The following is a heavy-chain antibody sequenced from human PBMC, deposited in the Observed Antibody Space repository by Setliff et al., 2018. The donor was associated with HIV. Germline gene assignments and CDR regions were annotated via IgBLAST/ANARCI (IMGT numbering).Heavy chain of an antibody. D-gene: IGHD3-16*02. Sequence: TLSLTCTVSGGSISTHYWSWIRQPPGKGLECIGYIYNNENTNYNLSLKSRVTISVDTSKNQFSLKLSSVTAADTAVYYCARGGLRLGELSLFHDSWGQGVLVTVSS. CDR2: IYNNENT. J-gene: IGHJ4*02. CDR1: GGSISTHY. CDR3: ARGGLRLGELSLFHDS. V-gene: IGHV4-59*11.